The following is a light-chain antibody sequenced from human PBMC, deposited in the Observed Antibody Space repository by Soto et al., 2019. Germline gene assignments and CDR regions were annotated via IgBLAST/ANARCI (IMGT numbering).Light chain of an antibody. Sequence: EIVLTQSPATLSLSPGERATLSCRASQSVSSYLAWYHQKPGQAPRLLIYDASNRATAIPARFSGSGSGTGFALTISSLEPEDFAVYYCQQRSNWPPVEAFGQGTQVEIK. CDR3: QQRSNWPPVEA. CDR2: DAS. CDR1: QSVSSY. V-gene: IGKV3-11*01. J-gene: IGKJ1*01.